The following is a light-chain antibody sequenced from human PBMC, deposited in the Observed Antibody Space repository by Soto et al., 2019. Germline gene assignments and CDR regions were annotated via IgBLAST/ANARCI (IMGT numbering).Light chain of an antibody. V-gene: IGKV3-15*01. Sequence: ETVMTQSPATLSVSPGEEATLSCRASQSVRSNLAWFQQKPGQAPRLLISGASTRATGIPARFSGSGSGTEFTLTISSLQSEDFAVYYCQQYNNWPPWTFGQGTKVEIK. J-gene: IGKJ1*01. CDR1: QSVRSN. CDR3: QQYNNWPPWT. CDR2: GAS.